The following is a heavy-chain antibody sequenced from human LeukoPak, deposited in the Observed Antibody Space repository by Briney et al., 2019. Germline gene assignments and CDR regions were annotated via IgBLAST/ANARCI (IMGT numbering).Heavy chain of an antibody. CDR1: GGSISSGGYS. Sequence: SETLSLTCAVSGGSISSGGYSWSWIRQPPGKGLEWIGYIYYSGSTYYNPSLKSRVTISVDTSKNQFSLKPSSVTAADTAVYYCASGGYYYDSSGYSSDAFDIWGQGTMVTVSS. CDR2: IYYSGST. V-gene: IGHV4-30-4*07. CDR3: ASGGYYYDSSGYSSDAFDI. D-gene: IGHD3-22*01. J-gene: IGHJ3*02.